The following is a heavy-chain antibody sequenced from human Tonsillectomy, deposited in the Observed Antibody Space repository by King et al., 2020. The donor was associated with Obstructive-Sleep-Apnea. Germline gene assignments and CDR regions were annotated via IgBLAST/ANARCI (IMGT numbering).Heavy chain of an antibody. Sequence: QLVQSGAEVKKPGESLKISCKGSGYSFTSYWIGWVRQMPGKGLEWMGIIYPGDSDTRYSPSFQGQVTISADKSISTAYLQWSSLKASDTAMYYCARDPEVYDSSGYYYPGWFDPWGKGTLVTVSS. CDR1: GYSFTSYW. J-gene: IGHJ5*02. CDR3: ARDPEVYDSSGYYYPGWFDP. V-gene: IGHV5-51*01. D-gene: IGHD3-22*01. CDR2: IYPGDSDT.